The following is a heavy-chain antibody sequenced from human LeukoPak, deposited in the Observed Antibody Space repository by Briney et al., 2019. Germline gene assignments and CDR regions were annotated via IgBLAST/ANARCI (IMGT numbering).Heavy chain of an antibody. D-gene: IGHD3-3*01. Sequence: GGSLRLSCAASGFTFSSYAVSWVRQAPGKGLEWVSAISGSGGSTYYADSVKGRFTISRDNSKNTLYLQMNSLRAEDTAVYYCAKDRNDFWSGYYPGSDYWGQGTLVTVSS. V-gene: IGHV3-23*01. CDR1: GFTFSSYA. J-gene: IGHJ4*02. CDR3: AKDRNDFWSGYYPGSDY. CDR2: ISGSGGST.